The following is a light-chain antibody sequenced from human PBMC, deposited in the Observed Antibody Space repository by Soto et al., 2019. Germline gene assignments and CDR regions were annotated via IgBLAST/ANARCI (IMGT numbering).Light chain of an antibody. CDR1: QSVLYSSNNKNY. Sequence: DIVMTQSPDSLAVSLGERATINCKSSQSVLYSSNNKNYLAWYQQKPGQSPKLLIFWASTRESGVPDRFSGSWSGTEFALTISSLQAEDVAVYYCQQYYNTPLTFGGGTKVEI. J-gene: IGKJ4*01. CDR2: WAS. V-gene: IGKV4-1*01. CDR3: QQYYNTPLT.